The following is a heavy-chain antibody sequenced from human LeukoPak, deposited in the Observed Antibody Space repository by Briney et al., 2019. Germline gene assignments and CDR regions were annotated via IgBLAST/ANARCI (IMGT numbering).Heavy chain of an antibody. Sequence: GRSLRLSCVVSGFTFSSYGMHWLRQAPGKGLEWVAVIWYDGSKMFYGDSVKGRFTISRDTSKNTLSLQMNSLRAEDTAVYYCASLSLGHYWGQGTLVTVSS. D-gene: IGHD6-6*01. V-gene: IGHV3-33*01. J-gene: IGHJ4*02. CDR1: GFTFSSYG. CDR3: ASLSLGHY. CDR2: IWYDGSKM.